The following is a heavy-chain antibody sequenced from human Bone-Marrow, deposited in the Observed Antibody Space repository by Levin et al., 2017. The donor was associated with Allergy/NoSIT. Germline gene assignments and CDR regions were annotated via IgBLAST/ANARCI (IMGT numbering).Heavy chain of an antibody. V-gene: IGHV3-48*03. CDR2: ISGTGSTI. Sequence: PGGSLRLSCAASGFTLSTSEMNWVRQAPGKALEWVSYISGTGSTIEYADSVKGRFTISRDNAKNSLYLQMNSLRAEDTAVYYCARPGRRVVQAGWGQGTLVTVSS. CDR1: GFTLSTSE. D-gene: IGHD2-2*01. CDR3: ARPGRRVVQAG. J-gene: IGHJ4*02.